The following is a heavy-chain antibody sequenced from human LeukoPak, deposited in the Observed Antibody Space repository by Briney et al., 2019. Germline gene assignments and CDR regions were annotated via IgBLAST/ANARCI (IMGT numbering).Heavy chain of an antibody. J-gene: IGHJ4*02. CDR3: ARAADSSSFRWSYFDY. D-gene: IGHD6-13*01. CDR1: GGSISSSSYY. CDR2: IYYSGST. V-gene: IGHV4-39*07. Sequence: SETLSLTCTVSGGSISSSSYYWGWIRQPPGKGLEWIGSIYYSGSTYYNPSLKSRVTISVDTSKNQFSLKLSSVTAADTAVYYCARAADSSSFRWSYFDYWGQGTLVTVSS.